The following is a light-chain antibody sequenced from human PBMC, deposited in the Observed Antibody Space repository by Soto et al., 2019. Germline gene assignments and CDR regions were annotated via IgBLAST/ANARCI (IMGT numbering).Light chain of an antibody. J-gene: IGKJ1*01. Sequence: EIVLTQSPATLSLSPGARATLSCRASQSVRGYLAWYQHKPGQAPRLLIFGASSRATGIPARFSGSGSGTDFTLTISRLEPEDFAVYYCQQYGSLSWTFGQGTKVDIK. CDR1: QSVRGY. CDR2: GAS. V-gene: IGKV3-20*01. CDR3: QQYGSLSWT.